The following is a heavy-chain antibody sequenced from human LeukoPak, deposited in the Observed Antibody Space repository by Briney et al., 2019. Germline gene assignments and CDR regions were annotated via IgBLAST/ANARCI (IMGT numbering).Heavy chain of an antibody. CDR1: GFTVSSYG. CDR3: AKEGWFGELLDYYYYYYMDV. CDR2: VSGSGGST. D-gene: IGHD3-10*01. J-gene: IGHJ6*03. Sequence: PGGSLRLSCAASGFTVSSYGMSWVRQAPGKGLEWVSAVSGSGGSTHYADSVKGRFTISRDNSKNTLYLQMNSLRAEDTAVYYCAKEGWFGELLDYYYYYYMDVRGKGTTVTISS. V-gene: IGHV3-23*01.